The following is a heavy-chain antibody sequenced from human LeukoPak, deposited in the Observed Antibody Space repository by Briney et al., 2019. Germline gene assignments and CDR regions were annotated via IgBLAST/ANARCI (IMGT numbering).Heavy chain of an antibody. D-gene: IGHD5-12*01. V-gene: IGHV4-38-2*02. CDR1: GYSISSGYY. CDR3: ATYRGHSGYGI. J-gene: IGHJ4*02. CDR2: IYYSGST. Sequence: PSETLSLTCTVSGYSISSGYYWGWIRQPPGKGLEWIGCIYYSGSTYYNPSLKSRVTISADTSKNQFSLKVSSVTAADTAVYYCATYRGHSGYGIWGQGTLVTVSS.